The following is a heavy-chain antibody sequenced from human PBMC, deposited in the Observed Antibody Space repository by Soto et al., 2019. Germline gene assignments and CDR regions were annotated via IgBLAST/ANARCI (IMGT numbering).Heavy chain of an antibody. V-gene: IGHV4-59*08. D-gene: IGHD5-18*01. J-gene: IGHJ5*02. Sequence: PSETLSLTCTVSGDSMSHYYWSWIRQPPGKGLEWIGYIYYSGSTNYNPSLKSRVTISVDTSKNQFSLRLSSVTAADTAVYYCARLVWSYGTWFDPWGQGTLVTVSS. CDR2: IYYSGST. CDR1: GDSMSHYY. CDR3: ARLVWSYGTWFDP.